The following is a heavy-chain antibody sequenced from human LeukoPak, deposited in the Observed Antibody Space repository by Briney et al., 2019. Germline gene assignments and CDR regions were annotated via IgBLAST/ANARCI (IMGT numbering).Heavy chain of an antibody. Sequence: PSETLSLTCTVSGGSISSYYWSWIRQPPGKGLEWIGYIYYSGSTNYNPSLKSRITISVDTSKNQFSLKLSFVTAADTAVYYCARDPRDYYGSGSYRAFDIWGQGTMVTVSS. V-gene: IGHV4-59*01. CDR2: IYYSGST. CDR1: GGSISSYY. J-gene: IGHJ3*02. CDR3: ARDPRDYYGSGSYRAFDI. D-gene: IGHD3-10*01.